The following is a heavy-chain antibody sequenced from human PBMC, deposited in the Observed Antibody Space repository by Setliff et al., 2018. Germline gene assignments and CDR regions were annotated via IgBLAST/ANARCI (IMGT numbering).Heavy chain of an antibody. CDR3: ARDVPFWSGYYTGYYYYYGMDV. CDR1: GYTFTTYD. Sequence: ASVKVSCKASGYTFTTYDINWVRQATGQGLEWMGWMNPNSGNTGYAQKFQGRVTMTRNTSISTAYMELSSLRSEDTAVYYCARDVPFWSGYYTGYYYYYGMDVWGQGTTVTVSS. D-gene: IGHD3-3*01. V-gene: IGHV1-8*02. CDR2: MNPNSGNT. J-gene: IGHJ6*02.